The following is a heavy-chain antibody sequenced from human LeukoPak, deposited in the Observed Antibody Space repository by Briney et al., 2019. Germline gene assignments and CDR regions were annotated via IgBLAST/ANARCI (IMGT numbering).Heavy chain of an antibody. J-gene: IGHJ4*02. CDR2: INPNSGGT. D-gene: IGHD3-10*01. Sequence: ASVKVSCKASGYTFTGYYMHWVRQAPGQGLEWMGWINPNSGGTNYAQKFQGRVSMTRDTSISTAYMELSRLRSDDTAVYFCARGRSFGELGGYWGQGTLVTVSS. V-gene: IGHV1-2*02. CDR1: GYTFTGYY. CDR3: ARGRSFGELGGY.